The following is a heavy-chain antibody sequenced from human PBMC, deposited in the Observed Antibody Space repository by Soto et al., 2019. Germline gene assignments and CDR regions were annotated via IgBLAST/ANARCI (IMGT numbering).Heavy chain of an antibody. Sequence: GGSLRLSCSTSGFTFGGYGVSWFRQAPGKGLEWIGFIRSKAYSQTAEYAASVRGRFIISRDDSEGIAYLQMNSLQNEDTGVYYCARDRNGWETRATYYDYWGPGTQVTVSS. J-gene: IGHJ4*02. CDR2: IRSKAYSQTA. CDR3: ARDRNGWETRATYYDY. CDR1: GFTFGGYG. D-gene: IGHD1-26*01. V-gene: IGHV3-49*03.